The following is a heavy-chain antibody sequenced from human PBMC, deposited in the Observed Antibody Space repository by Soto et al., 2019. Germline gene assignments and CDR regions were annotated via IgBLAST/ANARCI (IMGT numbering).Heavy chain of an antibody. D-gene: IGHD1-26*01. V-gene: IGHV3-23*01. CDR1: GFTFDDYG. Sequence: SGFTFDDYGMSWARQAPGKGLEWVSAISGGGGATYYADSVKGRFTISRDNSKNTLYLQMNSLRAEDTAVYYCAKGPYTTPRYFDYWGQGTLVTVSS. CDR3: AKGPYTTPRYFDY. CDR2: ISGGGGAT. J-gene: IGHJ4*02.